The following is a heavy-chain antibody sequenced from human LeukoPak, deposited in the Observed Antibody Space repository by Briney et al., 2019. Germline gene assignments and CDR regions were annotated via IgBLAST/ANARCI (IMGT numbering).Heavy chain of an antibody. CDR1: GGTFSSYA. V-gene: IGHV1-18*01. D-gene: IGHD1-7*01. Sequence: ASVKVSCKASGGTFSSYAISWVRQAPGQGLEWMGCISTDNGNTNFAQKFQGRVTMTTDTSMSTAYMEVRSLRSDDTAVYYCARGRTTGDYWGQGTLVTVSS. CDR3: ARGRTTGDY. J-gene: IGHJ4*02. CDR2: ISTDNGNT.